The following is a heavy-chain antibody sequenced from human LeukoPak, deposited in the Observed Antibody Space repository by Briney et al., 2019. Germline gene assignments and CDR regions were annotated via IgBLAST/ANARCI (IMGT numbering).Heavy chain of an antibody. Sequence: PGGSLRLSCAASGFTFSSYAMSWVRQAPGKGLEWVSAISGSGGSTYYADSVKGRFTISRDNSKNTLYLQMNSLRAEDTAVYYCAKIGVPAAPNLIHWYFDLWGRGTLVTVSS. J-gene: IGHJ2*01. D-gene: IGHD2-2*01. CDR1: GFTFSSYA. V-gene: IGHV3-23*01. CDR2: ISGSGGST. CDR3: AKIGVPAAPNLIHWYFDL.